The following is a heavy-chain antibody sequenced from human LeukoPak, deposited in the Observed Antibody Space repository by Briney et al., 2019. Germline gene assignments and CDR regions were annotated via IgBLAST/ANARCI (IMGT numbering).Heavy chain of an antibody. CDR1: GGSINSDY. Sequence: SETLSLTCSVSGGSINSDYWSWIRQPAGKGLEWIGRIYTSGSTNYNPSLKSRVTMSVDTSKNQFSLKLSSVTAADTAVYYCARDLGPRGPRITIFGVVIRPHDAFDIWGQGTMVTVSS. V-gene: IGHV4-4*07. J-gene: IGHJ3*02. CDR2: IYTSGST. D-gene: IGHD3-3*01. CDR3: ARDLGPRGPRITIFGVVIRPHDAFDI.